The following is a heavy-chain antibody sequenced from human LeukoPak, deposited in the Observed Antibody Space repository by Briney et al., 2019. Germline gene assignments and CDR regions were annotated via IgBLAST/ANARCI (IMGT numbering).Heavy chain of an antibody. Sequence: PGGSLRLSCAASGFTFDDYAMHWVRQAPGKGLEWVSGISWNSGSIGYADSVKGRFTISRDNAKNSLYLQMNSLRAEDTALYYCAKDKGLLQYYFDYWGQGTLVTVSS. CDR3: AKDKGLLQYYFDY. J-gene: IGHJ4*02. D-gene: IGHD3-22*01. CDR2: ISWNSGSI. CDR1: GFTFDDYA. V-gene: IGHV3-9*01.